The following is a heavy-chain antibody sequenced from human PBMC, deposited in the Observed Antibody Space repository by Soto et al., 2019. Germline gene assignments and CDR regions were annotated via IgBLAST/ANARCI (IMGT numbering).Heavy chain of an antibody. V-gene: IGHV4-34*01. J-gene: IGHJ4*02. Sequence: PSETLSLTCAVYGGSFSGYYWSWIRQPPGKGLEWIGEINHSGSTNYNPSLKSRVTISVDTSKNQFSLKLSSVTAADTAVYYCARAQSIRGVIIVTYHFDYWGQGTLVPVSS. CDR1: GGSFSGYY. CDR3: ARAQSIRGVIIVTYHFDY. CDR2: INHSGST. D-gene: IGHD3-10*01.